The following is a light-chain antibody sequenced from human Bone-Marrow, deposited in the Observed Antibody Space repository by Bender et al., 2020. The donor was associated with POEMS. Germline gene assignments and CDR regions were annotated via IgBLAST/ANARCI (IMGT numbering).Light chain of an antibody. CDR3: QAWDSSTVI. Sequence: QSALAQPASVSGSPGQSITISCTGTSSDVGGYNHVSWYQQHPGKAPKVMIYDVSKRPSGIPERFSGSNSGNTATLTISATQAMDEGDYYCQAWDSSTVIFGGGTKLAVL. V-gene: IGLV2-14*01. CDR1: SSDVGGYNH. J-gene: IGLJ2*01. CDR2: DVS.